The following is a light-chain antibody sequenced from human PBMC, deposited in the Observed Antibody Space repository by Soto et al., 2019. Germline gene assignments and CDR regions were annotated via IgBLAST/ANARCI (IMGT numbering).Light chain of an antibody. CDR3: QQRIQWPRT. J-gene: IGKJ2*01. V-gene: IGKV3-11*01. CDR2: DAS. CDR1: QSVSRE. Sequence: EIVLTQSPGTLSLSPGERATLSCRASQSVSRELAWFQQKPGQAPRLLISDASNRATGVSPRFSASGSGTDFALTISSLEPEDSAIYFCQQRIQWPRTFGQGTKLEIK.